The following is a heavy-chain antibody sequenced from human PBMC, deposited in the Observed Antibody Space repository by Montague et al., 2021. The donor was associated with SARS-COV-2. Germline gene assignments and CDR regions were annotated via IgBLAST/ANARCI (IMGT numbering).Heavy chain of an antibody. CDR1: GGSISTYY. CDR3: ARGKGRSPDAFDI. CDR2: IYYSGNP. J-gene: IGHJ3*02. Sequence: SETLSLTCTVSGGSISTYYWGWIRQSPGKGLEWIGYIYYSGNPNYNPSLTSRLSMSVDTSKNQFSLELGSVTAADTAVSFCARGKGRSPDAFDIWGQGITVTVSS. V-gene: IGHV4-59*01. D-gene: IGHD2-15*01.